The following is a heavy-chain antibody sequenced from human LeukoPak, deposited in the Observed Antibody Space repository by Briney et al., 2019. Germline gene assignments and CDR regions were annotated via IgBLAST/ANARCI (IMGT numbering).Heavy chain of an antibody. D-gene: IGHD6-6*01. CDR2: SYYSGST. CDR1: GGSISSGGYY. J-gene: IGHJ4*02. V-gene: IGHV4-31*03. Sequence: SETLSLTCTVSGGSISSGGYYWSWIRQHPGKGLEWIGYSYYSGSTYYHPSLKSRVTISVDTSKNQFSLKLSSVTAADTAVYYCARGYDSSSSLDYWGQGTLVTVSS. CDR3: ARGYDSSSSLDY.